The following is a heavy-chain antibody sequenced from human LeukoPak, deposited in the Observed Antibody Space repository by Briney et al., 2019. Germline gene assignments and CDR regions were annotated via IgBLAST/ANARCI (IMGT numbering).Heavy chain of an antibody. V-gene: IGHV4-38-2*02. D-gene: IGHD1-26*01. CDR1: GYSISSGYY. J-gene: IGHJ4*02. Sequence: PSETLSLTCTVSGYSISSGYYWGWVRQPPGKGLEWIGSINHSGNSYFNPSLKSRVTISVDTSKNQFSLNLSSVTAADTAVYYCARHGGEWELLPEGYSDYWGQGTLVTVSS. CDR2: INHSGNS. CDR3: ARHGGEWELLPEGYSDY.